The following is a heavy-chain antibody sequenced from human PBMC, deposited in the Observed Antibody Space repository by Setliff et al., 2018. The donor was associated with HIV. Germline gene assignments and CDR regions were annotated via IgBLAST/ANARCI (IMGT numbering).Heavy chain of an antibody. CDR1: GGTFSSHA. CDR2: INPIVDKT. V-gene: IGHV1-69*10. D-gene: IGHD4-17*01. Sequence: SVKVSCKASGGTFSSHAINWVRQAPGQGLEWMGGINPIVDKTNYAQKFQGRVAITADKSTITAYMELSSLRSEDTAVYYCAREPDYGIRDAFDIWGQGTMVTVSS. J-gene: IGHJ3*02. CDR3: AREPDYGIRDAFDI.